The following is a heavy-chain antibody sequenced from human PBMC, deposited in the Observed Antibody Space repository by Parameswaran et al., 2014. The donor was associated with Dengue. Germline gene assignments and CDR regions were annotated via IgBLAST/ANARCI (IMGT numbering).Heavy chain of an antibody. CDR3: ARGPTTFHDFDY. Sequence: RWIRQPPGKRLEWIGEINHSGGTNYNPSLKSRVTISVDTSKNQFSLKLTSVTAADTAVYYCARGPTTFHDFDYWGQGTMVTVSS. V-gene: IGHV4-34*01. CDR2: INHSGGT. D-gene: IGHD2/OR15-2a*01. J-gene: IGHJ4*02.